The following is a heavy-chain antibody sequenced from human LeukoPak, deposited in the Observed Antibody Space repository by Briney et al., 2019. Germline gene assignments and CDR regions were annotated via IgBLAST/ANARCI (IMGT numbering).Heavy chain of an antibody. D-gene: IGHD3-10*01. CDR1: GFTFSSYS. V-gene: IGHV3-48*04. CDR2: ISGSSSTI. CDR3: ARDGGVHYDY. J-gene: IGHJ4*02. Sequence: GGSLRLSCAASGFTFSSYSMNWVRQAPGKGLEWVSYISGSSSTIYYADSVKGRFTISRDNAKKSLYLQMNNLRAEDTAVYYCARDGGVHYDYWGQGTLVTVSS.